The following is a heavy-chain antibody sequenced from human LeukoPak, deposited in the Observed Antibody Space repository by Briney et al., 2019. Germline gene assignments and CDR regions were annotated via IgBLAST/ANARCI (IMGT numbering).Heavy chain of an antibody. V-gene: IGHV4-39*01. J-gene: IGHJ5*02. D-gene: IGHD3-10*01. CDR3: AQSLGASTWFGNWFDP. Sequence: PSETLSLTCTVSGVSISSTSYCWGWIRQPPGKGLEWIGSIYYSGRTYYNPSLKSRLTISVDTPNNQFSLKLSSVTAADTAVYYCAQSLGASTWFGNWFDPWGQGTLVTVSS. CDR2: IYYSGRT. CDR1: GVSISSTSYC.